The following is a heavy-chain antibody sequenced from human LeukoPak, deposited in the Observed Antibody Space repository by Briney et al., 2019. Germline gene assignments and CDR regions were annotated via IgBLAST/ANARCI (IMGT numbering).Heavy chain of an antibody. CDR2: IYSGGSA. CDR1: GFTVSSNY. J-gene: IGHJ4*02. V-gene: IGHV3-53*01. Sequence: PGGSLRLSCAASGFTVSSNYMGWVRQAPGKGLEWVSVIYSGGSAYYADSVKGRFTISRDNSKNTLYLQMNSLRAEDTAVYYCARVGDGSGWFVYWGQGTLVTVSS. CDR3: ARVGDGSGWFVY. D-gene: IGHD6-19*01.